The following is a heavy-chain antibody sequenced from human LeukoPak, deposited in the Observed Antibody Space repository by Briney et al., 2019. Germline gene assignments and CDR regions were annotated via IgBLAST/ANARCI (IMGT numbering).Heavy chain of an antibody. J-gene: IGHJ4*02. Sequence: GAPVKVSCRASGYTFTGYYMHWVRQAPGQGLEWMGWINPNSGDTNYAQKFQGRVTMTRDTSISTAYMELSRLRSDDTAVYYCARVGSGYSSGPFDYWGQGTLVTVSS. CDR2: INPNSGDT. D-gene: IGHD6-19*01. V-gene: IGHV1-2*02. CDR1: GYTFTGYY. CDR3: ARVGSGYSSGPFDY.